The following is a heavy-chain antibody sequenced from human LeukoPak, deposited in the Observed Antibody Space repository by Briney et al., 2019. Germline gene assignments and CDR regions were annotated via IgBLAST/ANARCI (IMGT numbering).Heavy chain of an antibody. Sequence: PSETLSLTCTVSGDSIGSYFWSWIRQSPGKGLEWIGHIYHSGSTNYNPSLKSRVTISIDTSKNQFSVKLTSVTSADTAVYYCARDGPAYTSRWYDYYYGLDVWGQGTTVTVSS. CDR2: IYHSGST. V-gene: IGHV4-59*01. CDR3: ARDGPAYTSRWYDYYYGLDV. J-gene: IGHJ6*02. CDR1: GDSIGSYF. D-gene: IGHD2-2*01.